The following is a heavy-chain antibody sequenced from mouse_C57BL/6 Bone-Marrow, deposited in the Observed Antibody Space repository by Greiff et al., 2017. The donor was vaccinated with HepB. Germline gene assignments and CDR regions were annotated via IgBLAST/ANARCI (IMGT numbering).Heavy chain of an antibody. CDR3: ARHYYGSPNYYAMDY. D-gene: IGHD1-1*01. CDR1: GFTFSSYG. J-gene: IGHJ4*01. CDR2: ISSGGSYT. Sequence: EVKLVESGGDLVKPGGSLKLSCAASGFTFSSYGMSWVRQTPDKRLEWVATISSGGSYTYYPDSVKGRFTISRDNAKNTLYLQMSSLKSEDTAMYYCARHYYGSPNYYAMDYWGQGTSVTVSS. V-gene: IGHV5-6*01.